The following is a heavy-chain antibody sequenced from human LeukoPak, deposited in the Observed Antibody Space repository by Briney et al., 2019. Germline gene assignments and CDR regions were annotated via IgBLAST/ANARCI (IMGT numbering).Heavy chain of an antibody. D-gene: IGHD6-19*01. J-gene: IGHJ4*02. V-gene: IGHV3-21*01. CDR3: AREGYSSGWYCSY. CDR1: GSTFSSYS. CDR2: ISSSSSYI. Sequence: GGSLRLSCAASGSTFSSYSMNWVRQAPGKGLEWVSSISSSSSYIYYADSVKGRFTISRDNAKNSLYLQMNSLRAEDTAVYYCAREGYSSGWYCSYWGQGTLVTVSS.